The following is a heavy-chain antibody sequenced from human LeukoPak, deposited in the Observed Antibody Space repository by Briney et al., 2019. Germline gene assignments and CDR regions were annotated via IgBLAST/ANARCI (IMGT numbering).Heavy chain of an antibody. CDR3: ATDIYDST. Sequence: RTGGSLRLSCATSGFTFSNAWMNWVRQAPGKGLEWVGRIRSNSDGGTIDYAAPVKGRFTLSRDDSKTTLYLQMNSLQTEDTAVYYCATDIYDSTWGQGTLVTVSS. CDR2: IRSNSDGGTI. V-gene: IGHV3-15*07. CDR1: GFTFSNAW. J-gene: IGHJ5*01. D-gene: IGHD3-22*01.